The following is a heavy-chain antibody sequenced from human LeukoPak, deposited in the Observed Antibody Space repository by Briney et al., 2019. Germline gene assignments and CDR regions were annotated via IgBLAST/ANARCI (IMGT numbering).Heavy chain of an antibody. D-gene: IGHD3-10*01. CDR3: ARDAPLMVRGVPDY. J-gene: IGHJ4*02. CDR1: GFTFSSYS. CDR2: ISSSGSTI. Sequence: GGSLRLSCAASGFTFSSYSMDWVRQAPGKGLEWVSYISSSGSTIYYADSVKGRFTISRDNAKNSLYLQMNSLRAEDTAAYYCARDAPLMVRGVPDYWGQGTLVTVSS. V-gene: IGHV3-48*04.